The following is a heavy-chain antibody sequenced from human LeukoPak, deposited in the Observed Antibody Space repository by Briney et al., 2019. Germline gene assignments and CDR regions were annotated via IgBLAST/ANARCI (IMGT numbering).Heavy chain of an antibody. CDR1: VVSISSSNW. Sequence: PSETLSLTCAVSVVSISSSNWWSWVRQPPGKGLEWIGEIYHSGSTNYNPSLKSRVIISVDKSKNQFSLSLSSVTAADTAIYYCANLRGATGSSYFDYWGQGTLVTVSS. V-gene: IGHV4-4*02. D-gene: IGHD2-15*01. CDR3: ANLRGATGSSYFDY. J-gene: IGHJ4*02. CDR2: IYHSGST.